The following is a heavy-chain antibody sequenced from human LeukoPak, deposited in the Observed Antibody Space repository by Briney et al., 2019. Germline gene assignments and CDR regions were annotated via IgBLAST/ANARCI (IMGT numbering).Heavy chain of an antibody. CDR2: INPNSGGT. CDR3: ARETPLTMVRGVRYMDV. J-gene: IGHJ6*03. CDR1: GYTFTNYY. Sequence: ASVKVSCKASGYTFTNYYMHWVRQAPGQGLEWMGWINPNSGGTNYAQKFQGRVTMTRDTSISTAYMELSRLRSDDTAVYYCARETPLTMVRGVRYMDVWGKGTTVTISS. D-gene: IGHD3-10*01. V-gene: IGHV1-2*02.